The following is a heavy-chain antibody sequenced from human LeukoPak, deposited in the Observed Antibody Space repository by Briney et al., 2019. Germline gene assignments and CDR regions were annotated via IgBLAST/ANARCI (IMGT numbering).Heavy chain of an antibody. CDR2: ISSSSSYI. V-gene: IGHV3-21*01. CDR3: ATGRYYYDSSGWI. D-gene: IGHD3-22*01. Sequence: GGSLRLSCAASGFTFSSYSMNWVRQAPGKGLEWVSSISSSSSYIYYADSVKGRSTISRDNAKNSLYLRMNSLRAEDTAVYYCATGRYYYDSSGWIWGQGTMVTVSS. J-gene: IGHJ3*02. CDR1: GFTFSSYS.